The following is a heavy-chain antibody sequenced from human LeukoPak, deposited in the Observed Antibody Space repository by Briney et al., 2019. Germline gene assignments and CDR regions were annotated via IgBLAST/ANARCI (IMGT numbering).Heavy chain of an antibody. D-gene: IGHD3-22*01. V-gene: IGHV3-23*01. CDR1: GFTFSSYA. Sequence: GGSLRLSCAASGFTFSSYAMSWVRQAPGKGLEWVSAISGSGSSTYYADSVKGRFTISRDNSKNTLYLQMNSLRAEDTAVYYCAKDPLHYYDSSGYYRVGAFDIWGQGTMVTVSS. CDR3: AKDPLHYYDSSGYYRVGAFDI. J-gene: IGHJ3*02. CDR2: ISGSGSST.